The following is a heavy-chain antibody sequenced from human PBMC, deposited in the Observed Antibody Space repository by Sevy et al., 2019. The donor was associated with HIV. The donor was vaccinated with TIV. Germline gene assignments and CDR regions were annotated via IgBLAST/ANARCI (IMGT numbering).Heavy chain of an antibody. J-gene: IGHJ4*02. D-gene: IGHD6-19*01. CDR3: ARAGSGWYDHYFDP. CDR1: GYTFTSYD. V-gene: IGHV1-8*01. CDR2: MNPNSGNT. Sequence: ASVKVSCKASGYTFTSYDINWVRQATGQGLEWMGWMNPNSGNTGYAQKFQGRVTTTRNTAINTAYMELSSLRSEDTAVYYCARAGSGWYDHYFDPWGQGTLVTVSS.